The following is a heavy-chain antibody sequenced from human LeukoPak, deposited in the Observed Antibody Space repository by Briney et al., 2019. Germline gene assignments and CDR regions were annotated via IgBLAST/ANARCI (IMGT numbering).Heavy chain of an antibody. CDR2: ISGSGGST. Sequence: GGSLRLSCAASGFTFSSYGMSWVRQAPGKGLQWVSAISGSGGSTYYADSVKGRFTISRDNSKNTLYLQMNSLRAEDTAVYYCARVAPGFHWIHYYWGQGTLVTVSS. J-gene: IGHJ4*02. V-gene: IGHV3-23*01. CDR3: ARVAPGFHWIHYY. CDR1: GFTFSSYG. D-gene: IGHD5-18*01.